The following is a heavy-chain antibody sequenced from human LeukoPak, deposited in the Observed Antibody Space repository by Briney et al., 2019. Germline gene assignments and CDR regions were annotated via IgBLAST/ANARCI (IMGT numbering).Heavy chain of an antibody. D-gene: IGHD5-24*01. CDR2: IKQDGSET. J-gene: IGHJ4*02. CDR1: GFTFSTYW. CDR3: ANGDGFDY. Sequence: GGSLRLSCATSGFTFSTYWMSWVRQAPGKGLEWVANIKQDGSETYYADSVKGRFTIFRDNAKNSLYLQMDSLRVEDTAVYYCANGDGFDYWGQGSLVIVSS. V-gene: IGHV3-7*01.